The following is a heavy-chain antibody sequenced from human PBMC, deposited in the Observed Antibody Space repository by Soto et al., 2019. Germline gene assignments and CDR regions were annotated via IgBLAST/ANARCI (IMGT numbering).Heavy chain of an antibody. CDR1: GGSISSYY. CDR2: IYYSGST. CDR3: ARKNTYYDILTGPHNWLDP. V-gene: IGHV4-59*01. D-gene: IGHD3-9*01. J-gene: IGHJ5*02. Sequence: NPSETLSLTCTVSGGSISSYYWSWIRQPPGRGLEWIGYIYYSGSTNYNPSLKSRVTISVDTSKNQFSLKLSSVTAADTAVYYCARKNTYYDILTGPHNWLDPWGQGTLVTVSS.